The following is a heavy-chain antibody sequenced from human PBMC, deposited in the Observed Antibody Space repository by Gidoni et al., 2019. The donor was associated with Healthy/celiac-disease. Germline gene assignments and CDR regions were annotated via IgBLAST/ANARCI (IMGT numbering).Heavy chain of an antibody. Sequence: EVQLVESGGGLVKPGGSLRLSCASSGFSFSNAWMSWVRQATGKGLEWVGRSKRETDGGTTDYAAPVKGRFTISRDDSKNTLYLQMNSLKTEDTAVYYCTTVSMVRGVIVGYWGQGTLVTVSS. CDR1: GFSFSNAW. J-gene: IGHJ4*02. V-gene: IGHV3-15*01. CDR2: SKRETDGGTT. D-gene: IGHD3-10*01. CDR3: TTVSMVRGVIVGY.